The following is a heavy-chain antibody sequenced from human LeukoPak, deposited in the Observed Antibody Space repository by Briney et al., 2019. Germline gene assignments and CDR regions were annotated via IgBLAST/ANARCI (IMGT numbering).Heavy chain of an antibody. CDR1: GFTFSSYS. J-gene: IGHJ4*02. CDR3: ARGRLGDS. D-gene: IGHD4-11*01. Sequence: GGSLRLSCAASGFTFSSYSMNWVRQAPGKGLEWVANIKEDGSEKYYVDSVKGRFTISRDNAKNSLYLLINSLRAEDTAVYYCARGRLGDSWGQGTLVTVPS. CDR2: IKEDGSEK. V-gene: IGHV3-7*01.